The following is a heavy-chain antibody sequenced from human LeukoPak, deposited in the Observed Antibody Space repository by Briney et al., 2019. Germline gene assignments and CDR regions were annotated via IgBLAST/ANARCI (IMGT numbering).Heavy chain of an antibody. CDR2: IYYSGST. J-gene: IGHJ3*02. Sequence: SETLSLTCTVPGGSISSYYWSWIRQPPGKGLEWIGYIYYSGSTNYNPSLKSRVTISVDTSKNQFSLKLSSVTAADTAVYYCARNYDYVWGSYRYNAFDIWGQGTMVTVSS. CDR3: ARNYDYVWGSYRYNAFDI. CDR1: GGSISSYY. D-gene: IGHD3-16*02. V-gene: IGHV4-59*01.